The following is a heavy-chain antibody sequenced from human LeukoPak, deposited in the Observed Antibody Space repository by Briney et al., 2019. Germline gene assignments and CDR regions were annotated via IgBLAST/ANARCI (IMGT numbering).Heavy chain of an antibody. V-gene: IGHV3-7*01. CDR1: GFTFSSYW. D-gene: IGHD3-9*01. CDR3: ARDQILGFDWLNDY. Sequence: GGSLRLSCAASGFTFSSYWMSWVRRAPGKGLEWVANIKQDGSEKYYVDSVKGRFTISRDNAKNSLYLQMNSLRAEDTAVYYCARDQILGFDWLNDYWGQGTLVTVSS. CDR2: IKQDGSEK. J-gene: IGHJ4*02.